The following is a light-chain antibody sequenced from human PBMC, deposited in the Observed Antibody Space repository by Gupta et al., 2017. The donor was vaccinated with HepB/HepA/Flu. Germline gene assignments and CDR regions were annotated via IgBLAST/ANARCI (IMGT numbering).Light chain of an antibody. Sequence: EIVLTQSPATLSLSPGERATLSCRASQSVSSYLAWYQQKPGQAPRLLIYDASNRATGIPARFSGSGSGTDFTLTISSLEPEDFAVYYCQQRSNWPCTFGPGTKVEIK. J-gene: IGKJ3*01. V-gene: IGKV3-11*01. CDR1: QSVSSY. CDR3: QQRSNWPCT. CDR2: DAS.